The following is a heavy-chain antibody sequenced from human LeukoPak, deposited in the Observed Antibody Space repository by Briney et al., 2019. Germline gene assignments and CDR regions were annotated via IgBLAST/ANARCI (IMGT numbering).Heavy chain of an antibody. CDR1: GYTFTSYD. J-gene: IGHJ4*02. CDR3: AKDIAVAGTNQFDY. V-gene: IGHV1-8*03. Sequence: ASVKVSCKASGYTFTSYDINWVRQATGQGLEWMGWMNPNSGNTGYAQRFQGRVTITRNTSISTAYMELSSLRSEDTAVYYCAKDIAVAGTNQFDYWGQGTLVTVSS. D-gene: IGHD6-19*01. CDR2: MNPNSGNT.